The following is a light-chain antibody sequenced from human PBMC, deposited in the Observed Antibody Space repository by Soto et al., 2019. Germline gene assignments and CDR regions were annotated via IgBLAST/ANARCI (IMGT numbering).Light chain of an antibody. Sequence: QSVLTQPPSVSAAPGQKVTISCSGSSSNIGNNYVSWYQQLPGTAPKLLIYDNNKRPSGIPDRFSGSKSGTSATLGITGLXXXXXADYYCGTWDSSLSAAVFGGGTKLTVL. CDR1: SSNIGNNY. CDR2: DNN. CDR3: GTWDSSLSAAV. J-gene: IGLJ2*01. V-gene: IGLV1-51*01.